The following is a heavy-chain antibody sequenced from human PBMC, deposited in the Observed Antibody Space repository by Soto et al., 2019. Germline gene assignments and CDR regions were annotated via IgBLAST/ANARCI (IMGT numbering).Heavy chain of an antibody. D-gene: IGHD6-13*01. CDR2: ISGSGGST. V-gene: IGHV3-23*01. J-gene: IGHJ4*02. CDR1: GFTFSSYA. CDR3: ARWSGYSSSWFNFDY. Sequence: EVQLLESGGGLVQPGGSLRLSCAASGFTFSSYAMSWVRQAPGKGLEWVSAISGSGGSTYYADSVKGRFTISRDNSKNTLYLQMNSLRAEDTAVHYCARWSGYSSSWFNFDYWGQGTLVTVSS.